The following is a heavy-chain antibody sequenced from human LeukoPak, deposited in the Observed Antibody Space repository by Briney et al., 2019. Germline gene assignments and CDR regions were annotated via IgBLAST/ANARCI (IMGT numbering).Heavy chain of an antibody. CDR1: GFTVSSNY. CDR2: IYSGGST. D-gene: IGHD2-15*01. Sequence: PGGSLRLSCAASGFTVSSNYMGWVRQAPGKGLEWVSVIYSGGSTYYADSVKGRFTISRDNSKNTLYLQMNSLRAEDTAVYYCARGWLLIEVEYYFDYWGQGTLVTVSS. V-gene: IGHV3-66*01. CDR3: ARGWLLIEVEYYFDY. J-gene: IGHJ4*02.